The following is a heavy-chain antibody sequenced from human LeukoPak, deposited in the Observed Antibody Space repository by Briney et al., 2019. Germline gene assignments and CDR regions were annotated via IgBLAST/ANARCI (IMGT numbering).Heavy chain of an antibody. CDR2: IYSDGSST. J-gene: IGHJ4*02. V-gene: IGHV3-74*01. CDR3: ARDGSLPDY. Sequence: PGGSLGLSCAASGFTFSSYWMHWVRQAPGKGLVWVSRIYSDGSSTNYADSVKGRLTISRDNTKNTLYLQMNSLRAEDTAVYYCARDGSLPDYWGQGTLVTVSS. CDR1: GFTFSSYW. D-gene: IGHD1-26*01.